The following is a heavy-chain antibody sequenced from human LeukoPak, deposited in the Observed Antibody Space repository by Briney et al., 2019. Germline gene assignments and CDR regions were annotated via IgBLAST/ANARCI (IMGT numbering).Heavy chain of an antibody. CDR3: ARVVRGSYGLDY. CDR2: IDPSDSYT. Sequence: GESLKISCKGSGCSFTSYWISWVRQMPGKGLEWMGRIDPSDSYTNYSPSFQGHVTISADKSISTAYLQWSSLKASDTAMYYCARVVRGSYGLDYWGQGTLVTVSS. J-gene: IGHJ4*02. D-gene: IGHD4-17*01. CDR1: GCSFTSYW. V-gene: IGHV5-10-1*01.